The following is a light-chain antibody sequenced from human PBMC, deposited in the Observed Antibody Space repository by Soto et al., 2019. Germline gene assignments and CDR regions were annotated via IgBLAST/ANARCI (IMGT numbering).Light chain of an antibody. CDR3: QSYDSGLSGYV. CDR1: SSNIGAGYD. V-gene: IGLV1-40*01. Sequence: QSVLTQPPSVSGAPGQRVTISCTGSSSNIGAGYDVHWYQQLPGTAPKVFIYGDSNRPSGVPDRFSGSKSGTSASLAITGLQAEDEAEYYCQSYDSGLSGYVFGTGTKVTVL. CDR2: GDS. J-gene: IGLJ1*01.